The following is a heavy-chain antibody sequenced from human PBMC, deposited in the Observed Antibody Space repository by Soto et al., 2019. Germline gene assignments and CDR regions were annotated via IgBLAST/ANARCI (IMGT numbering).Heavy chain of an antibody. V-gene: IGHV1-18*01. CDR1: GYTLASYG. CDR2: ISAYNGNT. J-gene: IGHJ5*02. D-gene: IGHD6-19*01. CDR3: AGDIAVAGNNWFDP. Sequence: ASVKVSCKASGYTLASYGSSWVRQAPGQGLEWMGWISAYNGNTNYAQKLQGRVTMTTDTSTSTAYMELRSLRSDDTAVYYCAGDIAVAGNNWFDPWGQGTLVTVSS.